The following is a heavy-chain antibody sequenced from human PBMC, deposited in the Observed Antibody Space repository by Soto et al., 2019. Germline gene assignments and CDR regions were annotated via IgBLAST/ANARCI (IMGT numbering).Heavy chain of an antibody. CDR1: GGAFSDYA. CDR2: IMPIFRAP. J-gene: IGHJ6*02. V-gene: IGHV1-69*12. Sequence: QVQLVQSGAEVKKPGSSVKVSCKASGGAFSDYAFSWVRQAPGQGLEWLGGIMPIFRAPDYAQNFQGIVTITADEFTRTAYMEMNSLRSEDTAVYYCASWLKGPDIGNYYYGMDVWGQGTTVTVS. D-gene: IGHD2-15*01. CDR3: ASWLKGPDIGNYYYGMDV.